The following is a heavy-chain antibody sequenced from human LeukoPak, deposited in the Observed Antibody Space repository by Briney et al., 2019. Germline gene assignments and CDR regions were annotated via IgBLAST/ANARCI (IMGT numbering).Heavy chain of an antibody. V-gene: IGHV3-11*06. CDR1: GFTFSDYY. J-gene: IGHJ6*04. CDR3: AREKLGTGAHYYYGMDV. CDR2: ISSSSSSYT. Sequence: GGSLILSCAASGFTFSDYYMSWIRQAPGKGLEWVSYISSSSSSYTNYADSVKGRFTISRDNAKNSLYLQMNSLRAEDTAVYYCAREKLGTGAHYYYGMDVWGKGTTVTVFS. D-gene: IGHD1-26*01.